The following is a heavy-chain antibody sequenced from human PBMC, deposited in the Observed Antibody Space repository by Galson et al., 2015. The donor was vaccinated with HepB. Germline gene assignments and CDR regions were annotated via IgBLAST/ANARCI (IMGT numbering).Heavy chain of an antibody. CDR2: LSWNSGSI. V-gene: IGHV3-9*01. J-gene: IGHJ3*02. D-gene: IGHD2-2*01. Sequence: SLRLSCAASDFTFDDYAMHWVRQAPGMGLEWVPGLSWNSGSIAYADSVRGRFTISRDNAKSSLYLQMDSLRTEDTALYYCAKDTGSRPTSIDDAFDIWGQGTMVTVSS. CDR3: AKDTGSRPTSIDDAFDI. CDR1: DFTFDDYA.